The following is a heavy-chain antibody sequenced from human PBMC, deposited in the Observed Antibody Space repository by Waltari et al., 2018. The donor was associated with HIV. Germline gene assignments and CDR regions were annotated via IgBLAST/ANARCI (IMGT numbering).Heavy chain of an antibody. Sequence: QVQLVQSGAEVKKPGASVQVSCKASGYTFTNYAIHWVRQAPGQRLEWMGWINAGNGNTKYSQKLQGRVTITRDTSASIAYMELSSLRSEDTAVYYCTRSGGAREALYHYYGMDVWGQGTTVTVSS. V-gene: IGHV1-3*01. CDR1: GYTFTNYA. J-gene: IGHJ6*02. D-gene: IGHD3-16*01. CDR2: INAGNGNT. CDR3: TRSGGAREALYHYYGMDV.